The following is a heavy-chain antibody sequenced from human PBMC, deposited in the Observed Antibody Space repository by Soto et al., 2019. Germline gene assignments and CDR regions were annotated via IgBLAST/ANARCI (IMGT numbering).Heavy chain of an antibody. CDR3: AHRNTQSSXXYVIFDF. J-gene: IGHJ4*02. V-gene: IGHV2-5*01. CDR1: GFSLSSSGAG. D-gene: IGHD3-16*01. CDR2: IYWHDDR. Sequence: SGPTLVNPTQTLTLTCNFSGFSLSSSGAGVGWIRQPPGKALEWLALIYWHDDRRYNPCLXXRLAITKDTSKNQVVLTMSNTDPVDKATYYSAHRNTQSSXXYVIFDFWGQGTQVTVAS.